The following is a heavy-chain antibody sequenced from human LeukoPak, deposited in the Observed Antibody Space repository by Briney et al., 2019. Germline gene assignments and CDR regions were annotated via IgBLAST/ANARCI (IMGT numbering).Heavy chain of an antibody. CDR2: ISSSSSTI. J-gene: IGHJ4*02. CDR3: ARGTDY. V-gene: IGHV3-48*01. CDR1: GSTFSSYS. Sequence: GGSLRLSCAASGSTFSSYSMNWVRQAPGKGLEWVSYISSSSSTIYYADSVKGRFTISRDNAKNSLYLQMNSLRAEDTAVYYCARGTDYWGQGTLVTVSS.